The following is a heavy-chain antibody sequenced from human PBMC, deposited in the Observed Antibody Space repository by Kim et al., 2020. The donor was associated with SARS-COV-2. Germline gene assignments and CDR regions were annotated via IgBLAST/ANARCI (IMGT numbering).Heavy chain of an antibody. D-gene: IGHD6-19*01. CDR2: INTNTGNP. J-gene: IGHJ5*02. V-gene: IGHV7-4-1*02. CDR3: ARDSNLKEQWLVRGNWFDP. CDR1: GYTFTSYA. Sequence: ASVKVSCKASGYTFTSYAMNWVRQAPGQGLEWMGWINTNTGNPTYAQGFTGRFVFSLDTSVSTAYLQISSLKAEDTAVYYCARDSNLKEQWLVRGNWFDPWGQGTLVTVSS.